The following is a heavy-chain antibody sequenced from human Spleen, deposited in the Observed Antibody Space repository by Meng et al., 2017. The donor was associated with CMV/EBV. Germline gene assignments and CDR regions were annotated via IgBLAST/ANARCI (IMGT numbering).Heavy chain of an antibody. CDR1: GYTFPNFA. Sequence: QVQLLQSGAEVKQTGASVKMSCKASGYTFPNFAIHWVRQAPGQRLEWVGWINAGNGHTKYSQKFQGRVTITRDTSASTAYMDLGSLRFEDTAVYYCARDHDYIDYFDYWGQGALVTVSS. CDR3: ARDHDYIDYFDY. D-gene: IGHD4-11*01. CDR2: INAGNGHT. V-gene: IGHV1-3*01. J-gene: IGHJ4*02.